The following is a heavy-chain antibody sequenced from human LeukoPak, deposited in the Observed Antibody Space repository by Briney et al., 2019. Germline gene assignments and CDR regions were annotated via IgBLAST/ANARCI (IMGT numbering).Heavy chain of an antibody. CDR2: IYYSGAA. Sequence: PSETLSLTCTISNGSIRDYYWSWIRQPPGKGLEWIGYIYYSGAARYNPSLKSRVTISGDTSKNQFSLNLSSVTAADTAVYYCARVGSYSDWFDPWGQGTLVTVSS. J-gene: IGHJ5*02. CDR1: NGSIRDYY. D-gene: IGHD3-10*01. V-gene: IGHV4-59*01. CDR3: ARVGSYSDWFDP.